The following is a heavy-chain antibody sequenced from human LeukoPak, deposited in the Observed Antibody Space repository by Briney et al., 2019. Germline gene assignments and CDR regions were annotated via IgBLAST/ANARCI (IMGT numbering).Heavy chain of an antibody. CDR3: ERERNWPFNY. Sequence: SQTLSLTCAISGDSVSSNSVAWNWIRQSPSRGLEWLGRTYYRSKWYNYYAVSVKSRVNINPDTSKNQVSLQLNSVTPEDTAVYYGERERNWPFNYWGKETLVTVSS. D-gene: IGHD1-1*01. V-gene: IGHV6-1*01. CDR1: GDSVSSNSVA. J-gene: IGHJ4*02. CDR2: TYYRSKWYN.